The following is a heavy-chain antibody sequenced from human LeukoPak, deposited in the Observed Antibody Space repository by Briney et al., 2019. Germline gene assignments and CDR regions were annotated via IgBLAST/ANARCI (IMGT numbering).Heavy chain of an antibody. Sequence: GGSLRLSCAASGFTVSSNYMSWVRQAPGKGLEWVSVIYNGGSTYYADSVKGRFTISRDNSKNTLYLQMNSLRAEDTAVYYCARAPQYSSGLDYWGQGTLVTVSS. J-gene: IGHJ4*02. V-gene: IGHV3-53*01. CDR3: ARAPQYSSGLDY. D-gene: IGHD6-19*01. CDR2: IYNGGST. CDR1: GFTVSSNY.